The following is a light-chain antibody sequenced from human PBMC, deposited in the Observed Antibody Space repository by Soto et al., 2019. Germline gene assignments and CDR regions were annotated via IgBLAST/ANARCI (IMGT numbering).Light chain of an antibody. CDR2: KAS. V-gene: IGKV1-5*03. CDR1: QTIISW. Sequence: DIQMTQSPSSLSASVGDIVTIPFRASQTIISWLAWYQQKPGKAPKLLIYKASTLKSGVPSRFSGSGSGTEFTLTISSLQPDDFATYYCQHYNSYSEAFGQGTKVDIK. CDR3: QHYNSYSEA. J-gene: IGKJ1*01.